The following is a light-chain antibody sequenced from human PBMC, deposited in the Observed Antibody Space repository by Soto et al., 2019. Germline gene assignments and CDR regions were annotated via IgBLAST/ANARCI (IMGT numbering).Light chain of an antibody. CDR3: QQYNNYSGT. Sequence: DTQMTQSPSTLSVSVGDTVTITCRASQSVSMWLAWFQQKPGKAPRLLIYGASNLESGVPSRFSGSGSGIEFTLTISRLQPDDFATYYCQQYNNYSGTFGQGTKVDIK. J-gene: IGKJ1*01. V-gene: IGKV1-5*01. CDR2: GAS. CDR1: QSVSMW.